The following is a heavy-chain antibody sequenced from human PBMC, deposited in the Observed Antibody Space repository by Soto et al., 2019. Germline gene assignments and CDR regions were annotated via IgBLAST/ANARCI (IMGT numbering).Heavy chain of an antibody. Sequence: EVQLLESGGGLVQPGGSLRLSCAASGFTFSSYAMKWVRQAPGKGLEWVSLIGESGTPTYYADSVKGRFTISRDNSGKTLFLEMYSLSAEDTAVYYCARYIPGVRYYCMDVWGQGTTVTVSS. D-gene: IGHD2-2*01. CDR2: IGESGTPT. CDR1: GFTFSSYA. CDR3: ARYIPGVRYYCMDV. J-gene: IGHJ6*02. V-gene: IGHV3-23*01.